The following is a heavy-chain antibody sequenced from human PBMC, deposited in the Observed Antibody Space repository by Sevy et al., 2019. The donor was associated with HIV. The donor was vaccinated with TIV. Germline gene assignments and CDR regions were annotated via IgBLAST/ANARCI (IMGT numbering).Heavy chain of an antibody. J-gene: IGHJ4*02. D-gene: IGHD6-13*01. Sequence: GGSLRLSCAASGFTFSSYSMNWDRQAPGKGLEWVSSISSSSSYIYYADSVKGRFTISRDNAKNSLYLQMNSLRAEDTAVYYCARDALYGSSWYYFDYWGQGTLVTVSS. V-gene: IGHV3-21*01. CDR3: ARDALYGSSWYYFDY. CDR2: ISSSSSYI. CDR1: GFTFSSYS.